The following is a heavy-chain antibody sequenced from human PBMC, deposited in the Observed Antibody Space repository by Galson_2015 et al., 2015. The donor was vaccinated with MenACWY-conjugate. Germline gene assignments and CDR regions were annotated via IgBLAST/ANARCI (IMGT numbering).Heavy chain of an antibody. CDR3: VRALNGDADY. CDR1: EFIFSSHW. Sequence: SLRLSCAGSEFIFSSHWMHWVRQLPGEGLIWVSRMNGDGSIIDYADSVKGRFTTSRDNAKNMVFLQMDRLRAEDTAVYYCVRALNGDADYWGQGTLVTVSS. D-gene: IGHD2-21*02. CDR2: MNGDGSII. V-gene: IGHV3-74*01. J-gene: IGHJ4*02.